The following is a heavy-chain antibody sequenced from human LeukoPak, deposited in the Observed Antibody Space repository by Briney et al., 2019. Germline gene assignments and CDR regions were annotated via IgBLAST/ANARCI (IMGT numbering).Heavy chain of an antibody. J-gene: IGHJ6*03. CDR1: GGSLISYY. V-gene: IGHV4-59*01. CDR3: ARRAGYCSSTSCSDDYFYYMDV. CDR2: IYYSGST. D-gene: IGHD2-2*01. Sequence: PSETLSLTCTVSGGSLISYYWSWIRQPPGKGLEWIGYIYYSGSTNYNPSLKSRVTISVDTSKNQFSLKLNSVTAADTAVYYCARRAGYCSSTSCSDDYFYYMDVWGKGTTVTVSS.